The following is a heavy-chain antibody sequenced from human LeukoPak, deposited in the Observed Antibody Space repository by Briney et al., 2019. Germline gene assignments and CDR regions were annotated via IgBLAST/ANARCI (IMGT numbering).Heavy chain of an antibody. D-gene: IGHD3-10*01. CDR3: ARSFGSGSYYYFDY. J-gene: IGHJ4*02. Sequence: PSETLSLTCTVSGGSISSYYWSWVRQPAGKGLEWIGRIYSSGRTNYNSSLKSRVTMSVDTSNNQFSLKVSSVTAADTAVYYCARSFGSGSYYYFDYWGQGTLVTVSS. CDR2: IYSSGRT. CDR1: GGSISSYY. V-gene: IGHV4-4*07.